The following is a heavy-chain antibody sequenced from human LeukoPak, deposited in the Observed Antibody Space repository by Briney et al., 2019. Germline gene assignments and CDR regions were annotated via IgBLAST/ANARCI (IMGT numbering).Heavy chain of an antibody. CDR1: GGSFSGYY. J-gene: IGHJ6*03. Sequence: KPSETLSLTCAVYGGSFSGYYWSWIRQPPGKGLEWIGEINHSGSTYYNPSLKSRVTISVYTSKNQFSLKLSSVTAADTAVYYCARAYCGGDCQYYYYYYMDVWGKGTTVTVSS. CDR2: INHSGST. CDR3: ARAYCGGDCQYYYYYYMDV. D-gene: IGHD2-21*02. V-gene: IGHV4-34*01.